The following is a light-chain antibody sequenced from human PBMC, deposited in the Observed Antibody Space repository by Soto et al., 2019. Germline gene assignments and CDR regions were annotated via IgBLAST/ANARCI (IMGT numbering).Light chain of an antibody. CDR2: GSS. Sequence: EIVLTQSPGTLSLSPGERATLSCKASERVSDSYLAWFQQKPGQPPRLLIYGSSSRATGVPDRFSGRAFGTDFTLTISTLQPEDFAVYFCQHYDEPSTWTFGQGTKV. J-gene: IGKJ1*01. V-gene: IGKV3-20*01. CDR3: QHYDEPSTWT. CDR1: ERVSDSY.